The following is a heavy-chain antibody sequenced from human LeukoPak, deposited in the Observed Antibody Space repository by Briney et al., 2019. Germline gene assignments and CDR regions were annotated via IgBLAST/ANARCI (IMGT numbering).Heavy chain of an antibody. CDR1: GFTFSSYW. CDR3: VTYSLAVAGADH. D-gene: IGHD6-19*01. CDR2: ISSSGNAI. V-gene: IGHV3-48*04. Sequence: GGSLRLSCAASGFTFSSYWMSWVRQAPGEGLEWVSHISSSGNAIHYADSVKGRFTISRDNAKNSLYLQMNSLRAEDTAVYYCVTYSLAVAGADHWGQGTLVTVSS. J-gene: IGHJ5*02.